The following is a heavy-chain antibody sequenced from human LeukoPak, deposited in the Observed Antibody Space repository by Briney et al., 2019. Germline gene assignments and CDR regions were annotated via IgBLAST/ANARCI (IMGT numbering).Heavy chain of an antibody. Sequence: GASVKVSCKVSGYTLTELSVHWVRQAPGKGLEWMGDFDPEDGETIYAQKFQGRVTMTEDTSTDTAYMELSSLRSEDTAVYYCATAVSVVAAKDNDAFDIWGQGTMVTVSS. V-gene: IGHV1-24*01. J-gene: IGHJ3*02. CDR1: GYTLTELS. CDR2: FDPEDGET. D-gene: IGHD2-15*01. CDR3: ATAVSVVAAKDNDAFDI.